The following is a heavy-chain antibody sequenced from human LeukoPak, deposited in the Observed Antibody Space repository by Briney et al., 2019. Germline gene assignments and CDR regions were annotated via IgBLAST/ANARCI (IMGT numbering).Heavy chain of an antibody. V-gene: IGHV1-18*04. Sequence: ASVKVSCKASGYTFTSYGISWVRQAPGEGLEWMGWIIAYNGNTNYAQKLQGRVTMTTDTSTSTAYMELRSLRSDDTAVYYCAREGAGYCSGGSCYSSLDYWGQGTLVTVSS. J-gene: IGHJ4*02. CDR3: AREGAGYCSGGSCYSSLDY. D-gene: IGHD2-15*01. CDR1: GYTFTSYG. CDR2: IIAYNGNT.